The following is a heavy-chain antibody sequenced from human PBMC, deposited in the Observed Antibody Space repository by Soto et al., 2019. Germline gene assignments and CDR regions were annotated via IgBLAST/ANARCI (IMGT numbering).Heavy chain of an antibody. CDR2: INHSGTT. Sequence: SETLSLTCAVYGGSVSGYFWSWIRQPPGKGLEWIGEINHSGTTSYSPSLDSRVTTSVDTSKNQFSLRLSSVTAADTAIYYCARRYCSDSYCSYFDYWGRGALVTVSS. D-gene: IGHD2-15*01. CDR3: ARRYCSDSYCSYFDY. V-gene: IGHV4-34*01. J-gene: IGHJ4*02. CDR1: GGSVSGYF.